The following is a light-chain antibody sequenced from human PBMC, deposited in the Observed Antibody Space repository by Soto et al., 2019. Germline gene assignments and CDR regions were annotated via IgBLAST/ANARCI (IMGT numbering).Light chain of an antibody. CDR1: SSNIGSNI. Sequence: QSVLTQPPSASGTPGQRVTISCSGSSSNIGSNIVNWYQQLPGTAPKLLIYSNNQRPSGVPDRFSGSKSGISASLAIRGLRSEDEADYYCAAWEHSRNGVVFAGGTKLTVL. CDR3: AAWEHSRNGVV. J-gene: IGLJ2*01. V-gene: IGLV1-44*01. CDR2: SNN.